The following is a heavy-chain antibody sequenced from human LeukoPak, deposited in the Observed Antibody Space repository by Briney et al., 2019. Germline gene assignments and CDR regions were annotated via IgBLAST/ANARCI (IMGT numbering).Heavy chain of an antibody. CDR3: ARLIGPPGSYYFILGHKAGGYYMDV. Sequence: PSETLSLTCAVSGGSISSSNWWSWVRQPPGKGLEWIGEIFHSGSTNYNPSLKSRVTISVDKSKNQFSLKLSSVTAADTAVYYCARLIGPPGSYYFILGHKAGGYYMDVWGKGTTVTISS. CDR2: IFHSGST. D-gene: IGHD3-10*01. V-gene: IGHV4-4*02. J-gene: IGHJ6*03. CDR1: GGSISSSNW.